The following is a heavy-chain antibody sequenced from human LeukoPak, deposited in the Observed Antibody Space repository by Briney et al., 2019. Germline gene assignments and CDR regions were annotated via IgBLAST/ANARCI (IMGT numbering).Heavy chain of an antibody. CDR1: GFTFSSYA. CDR3: ARAAGRVPTVVTQDAFDI. D-gene: IGHD4-23*01. Sequence: GGSLRLSCAASGFTFSSYAISWVRQAPGQGLEWMGGIIPIFGTANYAQKFQGRVTITADESTSTAYMELSSLRSEDTAVYYCARAAGRVPTVVTQDAFDIWGQGTMVTVSS. CDR2: IIPIFGTA. V-gene: IGHV1-69*01. J-gene: IGHJ3*02.